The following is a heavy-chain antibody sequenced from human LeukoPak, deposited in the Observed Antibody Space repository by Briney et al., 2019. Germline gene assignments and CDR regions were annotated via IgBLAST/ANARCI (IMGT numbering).Heavy chain of an antibody. CDR1: GYTFTSFD. V-gene: IGHV1-18*04. CDR2: ISPYNGNT. D-gene: IGHD3-16*01. J-gene: IGHJ4*02. Sequence: ASVKVSCTASGYTFTSFDITWVRQAPGQGLEWMAWISPYNGNTFHAQKLQGRVTMTTDTSTSTAYMELRSPRSDDTAMYYCARHGGLGNFFDLDYWGQGTLVTVSS. CDR3: ARHGGLGNFFDLDY.